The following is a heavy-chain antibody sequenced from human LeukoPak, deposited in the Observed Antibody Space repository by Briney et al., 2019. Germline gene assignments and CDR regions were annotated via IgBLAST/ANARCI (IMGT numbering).Heavy chain of an antibody. D-gene: IGHD6-13*01. V-gene: IGHV3-7*01. J-gene: IGHJ4*02. CDR2: IKKDGSEK. Sequence: GGSLRLSCAASGFTFSNYWMSWVRLAPGKGLEWVANIKKDGSEKYYVDSVKGRFTISRDNAKNSVFLQMNSLRAEDTAVYYCAKDREEIAAAGPIWGQGTLVTVSS. CDR1: GFTFSNYW. CDR3: AKDREEIAAAGPI.